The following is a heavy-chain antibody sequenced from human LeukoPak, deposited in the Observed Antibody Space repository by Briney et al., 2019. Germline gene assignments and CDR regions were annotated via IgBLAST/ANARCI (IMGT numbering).Heavy chain of an antibody. J-gene: IGHJ4*02. Sequence: PGGSLRLSCAASGFTFSSYSMNWVRQAPGKGLEWISYNTTSGGAKNYADSVKGRFTISRDNAENSLYPQMNSLRAEDTAVYYCAKDRNSVGSSYNYWGQGTLVTVSS. CDR2: NTTSGGAK. D-gene: IGHD6-6*01. CDR1: GFTFSSYS. CDR3: AKDRNSVGSSYNY. V-gene: IGHV3-48*01.